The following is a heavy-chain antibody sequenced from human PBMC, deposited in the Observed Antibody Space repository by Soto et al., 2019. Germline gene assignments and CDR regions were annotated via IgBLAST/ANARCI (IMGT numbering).Heavy chain of an antibody. J-gene: IGHJ4*02. V-gene: IGHV1-2*04. CDR2: INPNSGGT. CDR3: AREHLVARNFDY. Sequence: ASVKVSCKASGYTFTAYYMHWVRQAPGQGLEWMGWINPNSGGTHYAQKFQGWVTMTRDTSISTAYMELSRLRPDDTAVYYCAREHLVARNFDYWGQGTLVTVSS. CDR1: GYTFTAYY. D-gene: IGHD6-6*01.